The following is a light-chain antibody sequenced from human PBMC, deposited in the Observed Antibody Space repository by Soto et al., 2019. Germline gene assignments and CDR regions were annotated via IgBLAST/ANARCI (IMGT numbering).Light chain of an antibody. Sequence: QSFQAKPPSASWSPGQSVTISCSGTSNDVGYYDYVSWYEQYPGKAPKLMIYEVNKRPSGVPDRFSGSKSGDTAFLTVSGLQAEDEADYHCSSYAGSNNFVFGTGTKVTVL. CDR3: SSYAGSNNFV. CDR1: SNDVGYYDY. CDR2: EVN. J-gene: IGLJ1*01. V-gene: IGLV2-8*01.